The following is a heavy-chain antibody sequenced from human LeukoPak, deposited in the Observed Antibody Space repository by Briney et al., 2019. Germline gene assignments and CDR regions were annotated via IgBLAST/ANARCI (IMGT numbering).Heavy chain of an antibody. D-gene: IGHD3-3*01. Sequence: SVKVSCKASGGTFSSYAISWVRQAPGQGLEWMGRIIPIFGTANYAQKCQGRVTITTDESTSTAYMELSSLRSEDTAVYYCARASYDFWSGYYIGSAFDIWGQGTMVTVSS. CDR2: IIPIFGTA. J-gene: IGHJ3*02. V-gene: IGHV1-69*05. CDR3: ARASYDFWSGYYIGSAFDI. CDR1: GGTFSSYA.